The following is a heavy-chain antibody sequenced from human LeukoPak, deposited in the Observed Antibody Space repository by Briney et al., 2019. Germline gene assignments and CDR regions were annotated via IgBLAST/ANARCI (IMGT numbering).Heavy chain of an antibody. CDR1: GGSIRSSSYY. Sequence: SETLSLTXTVSGGSIRSSSYYWGWIRQPPGKGLEWIGSIYYSGSTYYNPSLKSRVTIFVDTSKNQFSLKLSSVTAADTAVYYCAQTSALGYCSGGSCYLGYWGQGTLVTVSS. CDR3: AQTSALGYCSGGSCYLGY. V-gene: IGHV4-39*01. J-gene: IGHJ4*02. D-gene: IGHD2-15*01. CDR2: IYYSGST.